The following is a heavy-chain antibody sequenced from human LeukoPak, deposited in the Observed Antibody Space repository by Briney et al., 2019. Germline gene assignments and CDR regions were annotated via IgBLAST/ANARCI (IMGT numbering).Heavy chain of an antibody. D-gene: IGHD3-10*01. CDR2: IYYSGST. J-gene: IGHJ4*02. Sequence: ASETLSLTCTVSGGSISSSNRYWGWIRQPPGKGLEWIGSIYYSGSTYYNPSLKSRVTISVDTSKNKFSLKLRSATAADTAVYYCARHRGYYGSGSKVDYWGQGTLVTVSS. CDR3: ARHRGYYGSGSKVDY. CDR1: GGSISSSNRY. V-gene: IGHV4-39*01.